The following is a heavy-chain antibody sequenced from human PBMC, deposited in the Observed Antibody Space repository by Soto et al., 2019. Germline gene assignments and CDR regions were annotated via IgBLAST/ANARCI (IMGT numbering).Heavy chain of an antibody. V-gene: IGHV1-24*01. CDR1: GYTLTELS. D-gene: IGHD1-26*01. J-gene: IGHJ6*02. Sequence: ASVKVSCKVSGYTLTELSMHWVRQAPGKGLEWMGGFDPEDGETIYAQKFQGRVTMTEDTSTDTAYMELSSLRSEDTAVYYCATDREGATRYYYYGMDVWGQGTTVTVSS. CDR3: ATDREGATRYYYYGMDV. CDR2: FDPEDGET.